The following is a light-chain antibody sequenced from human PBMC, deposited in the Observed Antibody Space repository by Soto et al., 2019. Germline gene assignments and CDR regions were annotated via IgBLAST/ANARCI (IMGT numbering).Light chain of an antibody. V-gene: IGKV3-11*01. Sequence: EIVMTQSPATLSVSPGERATLSCRASQSVSSDLAWYQQKPGQAPRLLIYDASNRAPGIPARFSGSGSGTDFTLTISSLEPEDFAVYYCQQRSNWPATFGQGTRLEIK. CDR2: DAS. CDR1: QSVSSD. J-gene: IGKJ5*01. CDR3: QQRSNWPAT.